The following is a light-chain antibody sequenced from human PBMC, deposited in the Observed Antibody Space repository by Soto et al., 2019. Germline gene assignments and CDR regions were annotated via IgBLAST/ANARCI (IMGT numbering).Light chain of an antibody. J-gene: IGKJ2*01. CDR1: QSVSIND. V-gene: IGKV3-20*01. Sequence: EIVLTQSPDTLSLSPGERATVSCRASQSVSINDLAWYQQRPGQAPRLLLYGASTRPTGIPDRFSGSGSGTEFTLTISRLEPEDFAVYYCHHYGSSPPYTFGQGTKLDIK. CDR2: GAS. CDR3: HHYGSSPPYT.